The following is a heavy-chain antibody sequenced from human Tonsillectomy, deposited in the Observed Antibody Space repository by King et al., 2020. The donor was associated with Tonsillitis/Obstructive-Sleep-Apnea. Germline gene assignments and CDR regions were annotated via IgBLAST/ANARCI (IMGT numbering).Heavy chain of an antibody. CDR1: GYTFTNYA. Sequence: QLVQSGAEVKKPGASVKVSCKASGYTFTNYAMHWVRQAPGQRLEWMGWINAGSGNTKYSQKIQGRVTITRDTSASTAYMELSSLRSEDTAVYYCARERNYMDVWGKGTTVTVSS. CDR2: INAGSGNT. V-gene: IGHV1-3*01. J-gene: IGHJ6*03. CDR3: ARERNYMDV.